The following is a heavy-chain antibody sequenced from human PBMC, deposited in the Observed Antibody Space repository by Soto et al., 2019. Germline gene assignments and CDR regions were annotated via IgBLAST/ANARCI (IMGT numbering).Heavy chain of an antibody. CDR1: GGSISRSSYY. CDR3: ARPAREDSSGYYYGGAFDI. J-gene: IGHJ3*02. CDR2: IYYSGST. Sequence: SETFSHRCTVSGGSISRSSYYWCWIRQPPGKGLEWIGSIYYSGSTYYNPSLKSRVTISVDTSKNQFSLKLSSVTAADTAVYYCARPAREDSSGYYYGGAFDIWGQGTMVTVSS. D-gene: IGHD3-22*01. V-gene: IGHV4-39*01.